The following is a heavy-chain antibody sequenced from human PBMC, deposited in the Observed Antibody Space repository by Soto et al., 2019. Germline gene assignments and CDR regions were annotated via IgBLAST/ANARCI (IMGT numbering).Heavy chain of an antibody. CDR3: VKDRDRSSWYFSPFDL. V-gene: IGHV3-64D*06. D-gene: IGHD6-13*01. CDR2: ISNNGGST. Sequence: SCSGSGFTFSGYAMHWVRQAPGKGLEYVSGISNNGGSTYYTDSVKGRFTISRDNSKNTLYLLMSSLRTEDTAVYYCVKDRDRSSWYFSPFDLWGRGTLVTVSS. CDR1: GFTFSGYA. J-gene: IGHJ2*01.